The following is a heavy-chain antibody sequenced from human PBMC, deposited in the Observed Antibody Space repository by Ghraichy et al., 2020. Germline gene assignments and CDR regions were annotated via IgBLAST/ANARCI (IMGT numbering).Heavy chain of an antibody. J-gene: IGHJ4*02. V-gene: IGHV3-43*01. CDR3: AAEYYYDSSGSFHY. D-gene: IGHD3-22*01. Sequence: GSLRLSCAASGFTFDDYTMHWVRQAPGKGLQWVSLITWNGGSTFYGDSVKGRFTASRDNSKNSLYLQMNSLRTEDTAFYYCAAEYYYDSSGSFHYWGQGTLVTVSS. CDR2: ITWNGGST. CDR1: GFTFDDYT.